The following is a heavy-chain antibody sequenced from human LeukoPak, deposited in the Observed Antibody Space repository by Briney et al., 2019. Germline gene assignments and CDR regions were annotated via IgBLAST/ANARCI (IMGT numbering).Heavy chain of an antibody. CDR2: ISYDGSNK. Sequence: GGSLRLSCAASGFTFSSYAMHWVRQAPGKGLEWVAVISYDGSNKYYADSVKGRFTISRDNSKNTLYLQMNSLRAEDTAVYYCARFDSGAKDWGQGTLVTVSS. CDR1: GFTFSSYA. D-gene: IGHD1-26*01. J-gene: IGHJ4*02. V-gene: IGHV3-30-3*01. CDR3: ARFDSGAKD.